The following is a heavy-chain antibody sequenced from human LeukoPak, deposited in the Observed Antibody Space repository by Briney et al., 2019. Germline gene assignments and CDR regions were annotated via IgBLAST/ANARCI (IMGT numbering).Heavy chain of an antibody. CDR1: GGSISSYY. J-gene: IGHJ3*02. CDR3: ASEHSSGLDAFDI. V-gene: IGHV4-59*01. CDR2: IYYGGST. Sequence: SETLSLTCTVSGGSISSYYWSWIRQPPGKGLEWIGYIYYGGSTNYNPSLKSRVTISVDTSKNQFSLKLSSVTAADTAVYYCASEHSSGLDAFDIWGQGTMVTVSS. D-gene: IGHD6-19*01.